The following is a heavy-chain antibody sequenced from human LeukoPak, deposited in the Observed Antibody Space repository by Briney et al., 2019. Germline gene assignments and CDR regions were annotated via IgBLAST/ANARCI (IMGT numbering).Heavy chain of an antibody. D-gene: IGHD3-22*01. V-gene: IGHV4-61*02. CDR2: IYTSGST. CDR1: GGSISCGSYY. Sequence: SETLSLTCTVSGGSISCGSYYWSWIRQPAGKGLEWIGRIYTSGSTNYNPSLKSRVTISVDTSKNQFSLKLSSVTAADTAVYYCARVVEDYYDSSGFYYFDYWGQGTLVTVSS. J-gene: IGHJ4*02. CDR3: ARVVEDYYDSSGFYYFDY.